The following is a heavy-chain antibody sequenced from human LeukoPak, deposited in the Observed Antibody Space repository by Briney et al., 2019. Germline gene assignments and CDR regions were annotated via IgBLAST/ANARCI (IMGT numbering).Heavy chain of an antibody. CDR1: GGSFSGYY. D-gene: IGHD6-25*01. Sequence: SETLSLTCAVYGGSFSGYYWSWIRQPPGKGLEWIGEINHSGSTNYNPSLKSRVTISVDTSKNQFSLKLSSVTAADTAVYYCARGIAATFRIDYWGQGTLVTVSS. V-gene: IGHV4-34*01. J-gene: IGHJ4*02. CDR2: INHSGST. CDR3: ARGIAATFRIDY.